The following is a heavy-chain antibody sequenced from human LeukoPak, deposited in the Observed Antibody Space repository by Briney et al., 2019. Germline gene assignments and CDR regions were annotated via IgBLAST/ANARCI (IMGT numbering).Heavy chain of an antibody. CDR1: GFTFSNAW. CDR3: ATDGYYYDSSGNNWYFDL. Sequence: GGSLRLSCAASGFTFSNAWMSWVRQAPGKGLEWVGRIKSKTDGGTTDYAAPVKGRFTISRDDSKNTLYLQMNNLKTEDTAVYYCATDGYYYDSSGNNWYFDLWGRGTLVTVSS. D-gene: IGHD3-22*01. J-gene: IGHJ2*01. CDR2: IKSKTDGGTT. V-gene: IGHV3-15*01.